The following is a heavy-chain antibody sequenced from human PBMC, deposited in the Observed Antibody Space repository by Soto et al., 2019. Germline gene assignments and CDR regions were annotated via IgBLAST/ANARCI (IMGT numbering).Heavy chain of an antibody. CDR2: ISGSGGST. V-gene: IGHV3-23*01. CDR3: AKLRITIFGVVIPYGMDV. J-gene: IGHJ6*02. D-gene: IGHD3-3*01. CDR1: GFTFSSDA. Sequence: PGGSLRLSCAASGFTFSSDAMSWVRQAPGKGLEWVSAISGSGGSTYYADSVKGRFTISRDNSKNTLYLQMNSLRAEDTAVYYCAKLRITIFGVVIPYGMDVWGQGTTVTVSS.